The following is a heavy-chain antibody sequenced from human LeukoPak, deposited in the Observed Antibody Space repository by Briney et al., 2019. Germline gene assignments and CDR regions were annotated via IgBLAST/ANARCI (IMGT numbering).Heavy chain of an antibody. Sequence: GGSLRLSCAASGFTFSTYAMSWVRQAPGKGLEWVSAISNSGDSTYYADSVKGRFTISRDNSKNTLYLQMNSLRADDTAVYYCAKVVSGGWYPDFWGQGTLVTVSS. J-gene: IGHJ4*02. CDR1: GFTFSTYA. V-gene: IGHV3-23*01. CDR2: ISNSGDST. D-gene: IGHD6-19*01. CDR3: AKVVSGGWYPDF.